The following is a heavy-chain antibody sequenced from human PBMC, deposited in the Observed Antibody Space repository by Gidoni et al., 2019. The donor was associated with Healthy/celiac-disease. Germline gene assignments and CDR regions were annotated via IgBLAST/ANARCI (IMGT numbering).Heavy chain of an antibody. Sequence: EVQLLESGGGLVQPGGSLRLSCAASGFTFSSNALSWVRQAPGKGLEWVSAISGSGGSTYYADSVKGRFTISRDNSKNTLYLQMNSLRAEDTAVYYCAKDPVCTNGVCYTLGGMDVWGQGTTVTVSS. D-gene: IGHD2-8*01. J-gene: IGHJ6*02. CDR1: GFTFSSNA. V-gene: IGHV3-23*01. CDR2: ISGSGGST. CDR3: AKDPVCTNGVCYTLGGMDV.